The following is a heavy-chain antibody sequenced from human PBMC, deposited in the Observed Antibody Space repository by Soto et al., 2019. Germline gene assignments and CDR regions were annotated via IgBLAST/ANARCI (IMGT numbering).Heavy chain of an antibody. CDR2: ISSTTNYI. CDR3: ARRTLVNSRYPQH. V-gene: IGHV3-21*06. J-gene: IGHJ1*01. Sequence: PGVSLSLSYAASGFTFTRYSMNWVRQAPGKGLEWVSSISSTTNYIYYGDSMKGRFTISRDNAKNSLYLEMNSLRAEDTAVYFCARRTLVNSRYPQHWGQGTLVTVSS. CDR1: GFTFTRYS. D-gene: IGHD2-8*02.